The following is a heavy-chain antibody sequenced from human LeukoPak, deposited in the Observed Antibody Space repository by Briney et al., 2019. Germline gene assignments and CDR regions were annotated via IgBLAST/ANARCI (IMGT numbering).Heavy chain of an antibody. CDR2: IYTSGTT. V-gene: IGHV3-66*01. Sequence: PGRSLRLSCAASGFIVNTKYMTWVRQPPGKGLECVSVIYTSGTTNYADSVKGRFIISRDNSKNTLYLEMNSLRAEDTAVYYCATDAFESWGQGTLVTVSS. J-gene: IGHJ5*01. CDR3: ATDAFES. CDR1: GFIVNTKY.